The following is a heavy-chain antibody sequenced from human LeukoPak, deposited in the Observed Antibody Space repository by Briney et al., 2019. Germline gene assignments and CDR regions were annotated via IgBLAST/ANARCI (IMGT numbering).Heavy chain of an antibody. D-gene: IGHD3-22*01. J-gene: IGHJ3*02. CDR3: AKDIGYYDSSGPNAFDI. Sequence: PGRSLRLSCAASGFTFDDYAMHWVRHAPGEGLEWVSGISWNSGSIGYADSVKGRFTISRDNAKNSLYLQMNSLRAEDTALYYCAKDIGYYDSSGPNAFDIWGQGTMVTVSS. V-gene: IGHV3-9*01. CDR1: GFTFDDYA. CDR2: ISWNSGSI.